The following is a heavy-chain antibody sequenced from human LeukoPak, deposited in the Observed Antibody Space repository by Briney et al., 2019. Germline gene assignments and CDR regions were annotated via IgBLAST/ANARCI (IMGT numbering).Heavy chain of an antibody. J-gene: IGHJ6*03. CDR1: GGSISSSSYY. D-gene: IGHD2-2*01. V-gene: IGHV4-39*07. Sequence: SETLSLTCTVSGGSISSSSYYWGWIRQPPGKGLEWIGSIYYSGSTYYNPSLKSRVTISVDTSKNQFSLKLSSVTAADTAVYYCASTVVVPAARPVYYYYYYMDVWGKGTTVTVSS. CDR3: ASTVVVPAARPVYYYYYYMDV. CDR2: IYYSGST.